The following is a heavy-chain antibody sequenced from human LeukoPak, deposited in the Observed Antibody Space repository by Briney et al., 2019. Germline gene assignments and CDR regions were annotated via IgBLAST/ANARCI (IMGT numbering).Heavy chain of an antibody. D-gene: IGHD5-12*01. J-gene: IGHJ4*02. CDR1: GFTFSSYA. V-gene: IGHV3-23*01. CDR3: AKGRYSGYDVIDY. CDR2: ISGSGGST. Sequence: PGGSLRLSCAAPGFTFSSYAMSWVRQAPGKGLEWVSAISGSGGSTYYADSVKGRFTISRDNSKNTLYLQMNSPRAEDTAVYYCAKGRYSGYDVIDYWGQGTLVTVSS.